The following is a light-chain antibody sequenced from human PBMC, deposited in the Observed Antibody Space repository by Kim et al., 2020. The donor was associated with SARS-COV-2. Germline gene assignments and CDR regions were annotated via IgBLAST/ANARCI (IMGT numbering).Light chain of an antibody. CDR3: QQFNSYPLT. CDR2: AAS. Sequence: AIQLTQSPSSLSASVGDRVTITCRASQGISSDLAWYQQKPGKPPNVLIYAASSLKSGVPSRFSGGGSGTDFTLTISSVQPEDVAVYYCQQFNSYPLTFGGGTKVDIK. V-gene: IGKV1-13*02. J-gene: IGKJ4*01. CDR1: QGISSD.